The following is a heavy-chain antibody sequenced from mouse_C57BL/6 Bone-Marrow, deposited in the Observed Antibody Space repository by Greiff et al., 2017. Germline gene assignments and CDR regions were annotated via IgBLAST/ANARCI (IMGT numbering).Heavy chain of an antibody. Sequence: EVKLMESGGGLVQPGGSLSLSCAASGFTFTDYYMSWVRQPPGKALEWFGFISNKANGYTKEYSASVKGRFTISRDNSKSNIYLQMHALRAEDSDTCYREGGDGSLAYWGQGTLVTVSA. J-gene: IGHJ3*01. CDR2: ISNKANGYTK. D-gene: IGHD1-1*01. CDR3: EGGDGSLAY. V-gene: IGHV7-3*01. CDR1: GFTFTDYY.